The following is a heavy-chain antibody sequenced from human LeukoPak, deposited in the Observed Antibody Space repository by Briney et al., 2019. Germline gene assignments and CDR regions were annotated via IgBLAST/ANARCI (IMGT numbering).Heavy chain of an antibody. CDR3: ARGPISVVAALGIFDF. V-gene: IGHV3-21*01. CDR1: GFTFNTYS. Sequence: NPGGSLRLSCAASGFTFNTYSMNWVRQAPGKGLEWVLSISSGSTYIYYADSVKGRFTISRDNAKNSLYLQMNSLRAEDTAVYYCARGPISVVAALGIFDFWGQGILVTVSS. D-gene: IGHD2-15*01. CDR2: ISSGSTYI. J-gene: IGHJ4*02.